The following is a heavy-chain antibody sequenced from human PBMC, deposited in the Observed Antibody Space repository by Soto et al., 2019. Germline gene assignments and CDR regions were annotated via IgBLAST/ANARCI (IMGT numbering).Heavy chain of an antibody. CDR1: GGSISSGGYY. CDR3: ARAYGSGYMDV. V-gene: IGHV4-31*03. J-gene: IGHJ6*02. D-gene: IGHD3-10*01. Sequence: QVQLQESGPGLVKPSQTLSLTCTVSGGSISSGGYYWSGIRQHPGKGLEWIGYIYYSGSTYYNPSLKIRVTISVDTSKNQFSRKLSSVTAADTAVYYCARAYGSGYMDVLGHWTTVTVSS. CDR2: IYYSGST.